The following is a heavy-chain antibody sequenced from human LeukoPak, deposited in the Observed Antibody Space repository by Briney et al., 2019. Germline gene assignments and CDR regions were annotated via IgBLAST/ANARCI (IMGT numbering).Heavy chain of an antibody. CDR2: IIPIFGTA. CDR3: ARGKEVTMIPRSAFDI. J-gene: IGHJ3*02. V-gene: IGHV1-69*05. CDR1: GGTFSSYA. Sequence: SVKVSCKXSGGTFSSYAISWVRQAPGQGLEWMGGIIPIFGTANYAQKFQGRVTITTDESTSTAYMELSSLRSEDTAVYYCARGKEVTMIPRSAFDIWGQGTMVTVSS. D-gene: IGHD3-22*01.